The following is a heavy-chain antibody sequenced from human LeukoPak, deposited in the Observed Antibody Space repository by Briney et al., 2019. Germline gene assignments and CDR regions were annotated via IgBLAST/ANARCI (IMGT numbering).Heavy chain of an antibody. V-gene: IGHV3-33*01. CDR3: ARDKGYSSSWYYFDY. D-gene: IGHD6-13*01. Sequence: GGSLRLSCVASGFIFSNYDMHWVRQAPGKGLEWVAVIWYDGSDKYYADSVKGRFTISRDNSKNTLYLQMSSLRAEDTAVYYCARDKGYSSSWYYFDYWGQGTLVTVSS. CDR1: GFIFSNYD. J-gene: IGHJ4*02. CDR2: IWYDGSDK.